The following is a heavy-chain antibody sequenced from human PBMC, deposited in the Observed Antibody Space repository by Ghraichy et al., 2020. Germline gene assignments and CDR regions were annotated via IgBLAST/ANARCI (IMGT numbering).Heavy chain of an antibody. Sequence: LTCAASGFTFSTYWMHWVRQAPGKGLVWVSRINSDGSSTTYADSVKGRFTISRDNAKNTLYLQMNSLRADDTAVYYCARDHAVLATNWFDAWGQGTLVTVSS. CDR3: ARDHAVLATNWFDA. V-gene: IGHV3-74*01. D-gene: IGHD6-19*01. J-gene: IGHJ5*02. CDR1: GFTFSTYW. CDR2: INSDGSST.